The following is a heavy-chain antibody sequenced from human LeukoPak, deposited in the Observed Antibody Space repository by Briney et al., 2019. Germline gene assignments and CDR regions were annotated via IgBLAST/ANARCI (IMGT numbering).Heavy chain of an antibody. Sequence: SETLSLTCTVSGGSTSSYYWSWIRQPPGKGLEWIGYIYYSGSTNYNPSLKSRVTISVDTSKNQFSLKLSSVTAADTAVYYCARDVGDGEPSLDYWGQGTLVTVSS. V-gene: IGHV4-59*01. D-gene: IGHD1-26*01. CDR2: IYYSGST. CDR3: ARDVGDGEPSLDY. CDR1: GGSTSSYY. J-gene: IGHJ4*02.